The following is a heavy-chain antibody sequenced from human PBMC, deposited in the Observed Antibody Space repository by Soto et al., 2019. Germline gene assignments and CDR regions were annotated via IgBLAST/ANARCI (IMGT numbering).Heavy chain of an antibody. CDR2: IIPIFGTA. V-gene: IGHV1-69*13. Sequence: SVKVSCKASGGTFSSYAISWVRQAPGQGLEWMGGIIPIFGTANYVQKFQGRVTITADESTSTAYMELSSLRSEDTAVYYCARTPGIAAAGTQNWFDPWGQGTLVTVSS. CDR3: ARTPGIAAAGTQNWFDP. D-gene: IGHD6-13*01. J-gene: IGHJ5*02. CDR1: GGTFSSYA.